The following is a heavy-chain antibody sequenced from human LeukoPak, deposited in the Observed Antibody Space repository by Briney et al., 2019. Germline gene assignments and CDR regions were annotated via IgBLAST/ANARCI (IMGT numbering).Heavy chain of an antibody. CDR1: GYSFTSYW. J-gene: IGHJ4*02. Sequence: GESLKISCKGSGYSFTSYWISWVRRMPGKGLAWMGRIDPSDSYTNYSPSFQGHVTISADKSISTAYLQWSSLKASDTAMYYCARRGFLYYYDSSGYYPYWGQGTLVTVSS. V-gene: IGHV5-10-1*01. CDR2: IDPSDSYT. D-gene: IGHD3-22*01. CDR3: ARRGFLYYYDSSGYYPY.